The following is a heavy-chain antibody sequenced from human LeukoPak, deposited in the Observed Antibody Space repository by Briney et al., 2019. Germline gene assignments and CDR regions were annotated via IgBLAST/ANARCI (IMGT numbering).Heavy chain of an antibody. CDR1: GFTFSSFA. CDR3: AKLSGWTGWFFDY. CDR2: ISKSGDNS. Sequence: SGGSLRLSCAASGFTFSSFAISWVRQAPGKGLEWVSAISKSGDNSYYADSVKGRFTISRDNSKNTIYLQMNSLRVEDTAVYYCAKLSGWTGWFFDYWGQGTVVTVSS. J-gene: IGHJ4*02. V-gene: IGHV3-23*01. D-gene: IGHD6-19*01.